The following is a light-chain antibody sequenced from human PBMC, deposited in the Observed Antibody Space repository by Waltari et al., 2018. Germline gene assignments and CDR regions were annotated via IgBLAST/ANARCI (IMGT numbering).Light chain of an antibody. CDR2: GST. CDR1: RSNIGARYD. Sequence: QSVLTQPPSVSGAPGQRVPISCTGSRSNIGARYDVHCYQQLPRAAPELLIYGSTSRPLGVPDRFFGSPSGTSASLAITGLQAEDEADYYCQSYDTSLSVVFGGGTKLTVL. V-gene: IGLV1-40*01. CDR3: QSYDTSLSVV. J-gene: IGLJ3*02.